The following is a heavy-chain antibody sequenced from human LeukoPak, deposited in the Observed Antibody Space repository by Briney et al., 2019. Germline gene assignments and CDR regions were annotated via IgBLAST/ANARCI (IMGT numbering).Heavy chain of an antibody. CDR3: AKDGPGYCSGGSCYSDY. V-gene: IGHV3-23*01. Sequence: GGSLRLSCAASGFTFSSYAMSWVRQAPGKGLEWVSAISGSGGSTYYADSVKGRFTISRDNSENTLYLQMNSLRAEDTAVYYCAKDGPGYCSGGSCYSDYWGQGTLVTVSS. D-gene: IGHD2-15*01. CDR2: ISGSGGST. CDR1: GFTFSSYA. J-gene: IGHJ4*02.